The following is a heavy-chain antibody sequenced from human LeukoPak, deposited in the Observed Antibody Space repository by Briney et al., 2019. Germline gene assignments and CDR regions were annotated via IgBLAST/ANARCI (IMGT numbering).Heavy chain of an antibody. CDR1: GYTFTSYY. V-gene: IGHV1-46*01. CDR3: ARGAGTEHTAMGIDY. CDR2: INPRGGST. J-gene: IGHJ4*02. D-gene: IGHD5-18*01. Sequence: GASVKVSCKTSGYTFTSYYMHWVRQAPGQGLEWMGIINPRGGSTTYAQNFQGRLTMTRDTSISTAYMELTRLRSDDTAVYYCARGAGTEHTAMGIDYWGQGTLVTVSS.